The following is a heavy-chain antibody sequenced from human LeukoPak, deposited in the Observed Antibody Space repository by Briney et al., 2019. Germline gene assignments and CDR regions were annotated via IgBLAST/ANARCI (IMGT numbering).Heavy chain of an antibody. CDR1: GYTFTGYY. V-gene: IGHV1-2*02. Sequence: ASVKVSCKASGYTFTGYYMHWVRQAPGQGLEWMGWINPKSGGTNYAQKFQGRVTMTRDTSISTAYTELSRLRSDDTAVYFCARVIGFGELSLGHWGQGTLVTVSS. D-gene: IGHD3-10*01. J-gene: IGHJ4*02. CDR3: ARVIGFGELSLGH. CDR2: INPKSGGT.